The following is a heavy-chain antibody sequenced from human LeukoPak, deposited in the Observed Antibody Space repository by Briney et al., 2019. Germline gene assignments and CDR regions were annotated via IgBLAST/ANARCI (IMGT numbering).Heavy chain of an antibody. CDR1: GYTFTGYY. CDR2: INPNSGGT. CDR3: ARGVGSYYPYYYYGMDV. D-gene: IGHD1-26*01. V-gene: IGHV1-2*04. Sequence: ASVKVSCTASGYTFTGYYMHWVRQAPGQGLEWMGWINPNSGGTNYAQKFQGWVTMTRDTSISTAYMELSRLRSDDTAVYYCARGVGSYYPYYYYGMDVWGQGTTVTVSS. J-gene: IGHJ6*02.